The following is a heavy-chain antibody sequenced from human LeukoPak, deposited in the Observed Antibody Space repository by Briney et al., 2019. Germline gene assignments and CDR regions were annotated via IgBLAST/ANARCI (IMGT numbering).Heavy chain of an antibody. CDR3: AKKVTYSSSPFDY. J-gene: IGHJ4*02. Sequence: GGSLRLSCAASGFTFSDYPMTWVRQAPGKGLEWVSAISGSGGSTYYADSVKGRFTISRDNSKNTLYLQMNSLRAEDTAVYYCAKKVTYSSSPFDYWGQGTLVTVSS. CDR2: ISGSGGST. CDR1: GFTFSDYP. V-gene: IGHV3-23*01. D-gene: IGHD6-13*01.